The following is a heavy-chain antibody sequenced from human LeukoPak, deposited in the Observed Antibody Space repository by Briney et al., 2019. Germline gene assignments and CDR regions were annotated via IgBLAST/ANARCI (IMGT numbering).Heavy chain of an antibody. CDR3: AKEPVRFLEWLLYLERLAASDY. J-gene: IGHJ4*02. Sequence: PGGSLRLSCAASGFIVSTNYMSWVRQAPGKGLEWVSVLYSGGTTYYADSVKGRFTISRDNSKNTLYLQMNSLRAEDTAVYYCAKEPVRFLEWLLYLERLAASDYWGQGTLVTVSS. D-gene: IGHD3-3*01. CDR1: GFIVSTNY. V-gene: IGHV3-53*01. CDR2: LYSGGTT.